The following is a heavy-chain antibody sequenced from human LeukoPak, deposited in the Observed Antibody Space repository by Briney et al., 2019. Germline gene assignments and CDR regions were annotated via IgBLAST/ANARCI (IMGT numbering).Heavy chain of an antibody. J-gene: IGHJ4*02. V-gene: IGHV5-51*01. D-gene: IGHD3-10*01. CDR3: ARHLEWFVDY. CDR1: GYSLTSYW. Sequence: PGESLKISCKGSGYSLTSYWIGWVRQMPGKGLEWMGIINPGDSDTRHSPSFQGQVTISADKSISTAYLQWSSLKASDTAMYYCARHLEWFVDYWGQGTLVTVSS. CDR2: INPGDSDT.